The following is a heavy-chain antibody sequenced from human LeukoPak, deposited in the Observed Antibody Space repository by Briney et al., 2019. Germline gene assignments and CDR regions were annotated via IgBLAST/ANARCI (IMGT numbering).Heavy chain of an antibody. CDR1: GYSFTNYW. J-gene: IGHJ5*02. V-gene: IGHV5-51*01. CDR2: IYPGDSDT. CDR3: ARDRSGDDDFWSGYYTNYFDP. D-gene: IGHD3-3*01. Sequence: GESLKISCKGSGYSFTNYWIGWVRQLPGKGLEWMGIIYPGDSDTRYSPSFQGQVTISADKSISTAYLQWSSLKASDTAMYYCARDRSGDDDFWSGYYTNYFDPWGQGTLVTVSS.